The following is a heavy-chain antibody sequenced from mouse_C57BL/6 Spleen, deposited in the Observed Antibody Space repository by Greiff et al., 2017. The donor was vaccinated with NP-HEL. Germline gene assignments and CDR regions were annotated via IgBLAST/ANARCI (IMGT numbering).Heavy chain of an antibody. D-gene: IGHD4-1*01. CDR3: ATNWFYDIDY. Sequence: QVQLQQSGAELVKPGASVKISCKASGYAFSSYWMTWVKQRPGKGLEWIGQIYPGDGDTNYNGKFKGKATLTADKSSSTAYMQLSSLTSEDSAVYFCATNWFYDIDYWGQGTSVTVSS. J-gene: IGHJ4*01. V-gene: IGHV1-80*01. CDR2: IYPGDGDT. CDR1: GYAFSSYW.